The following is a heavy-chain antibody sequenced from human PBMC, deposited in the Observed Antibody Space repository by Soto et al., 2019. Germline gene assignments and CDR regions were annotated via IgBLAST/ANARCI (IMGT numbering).Heavy chain of an antibody. CDR1: GCSISSYY. V-gene: IGHV4-59*01. J-gene: IGHJ4*02. D-gene: IGHD1-26*01. CDR3: ARDSVGFDY. Sequence: SETLSLTCTVSGCSISSYYWSWIRQRPGKGLEWIGYIYYSGSTNYNPSLKSRVTISVDTSKNQFSLKLSSVTAADTAVYYCARDSVGFDYWGQGTLVTVSS. CDR2: IYYSGST.